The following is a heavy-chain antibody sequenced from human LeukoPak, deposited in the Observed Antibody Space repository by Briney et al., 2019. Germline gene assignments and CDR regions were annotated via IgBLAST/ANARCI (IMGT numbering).Heavy chain of an antibody. V-gene: IGHV4-34*01. CDR3: ARGDYGDHYYYYGMDV. CDR1: GGSFSGYY. D-gene: IGHD4-17*01. J-gene: IGHJ6*02. Sequence: SETLSLTCAVYGGSFSGYYWSWIRQPPGKGLEWIGEINHSGCTNYNPSLKSRVTISVDTSKNQFSLKLSSVTAADTAVYYCARGDYGDHYYYYGMDVWGQGTTVTVSS. CDR2: INHSGCT.